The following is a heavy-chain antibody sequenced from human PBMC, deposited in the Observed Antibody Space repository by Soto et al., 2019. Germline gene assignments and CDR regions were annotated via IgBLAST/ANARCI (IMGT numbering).Heavy chain of an antibody. CDR1: GFSLSTRGVG. CDR2: IYCDDDK. V-gene: IGHV2-5*02. Sequence: QLTLKESGPTLVKPTQTLTLTCTFSGFSLSTRGVGVGWIRQPPGKALEWLALIYCDDDKRYSPSLKTSLTITKDTSKNQVVLTMTNRDPVDTATYSCAQICGSGWFDFWRQGTLVTVSS. D-gene: IGHD1-26*01. CDR3: AQICGSGWFDF. J-gene: IGHJ4*02.